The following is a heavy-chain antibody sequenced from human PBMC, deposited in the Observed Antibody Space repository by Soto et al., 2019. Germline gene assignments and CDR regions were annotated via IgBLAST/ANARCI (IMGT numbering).Heavy chain of an antibody. Sequence: LSLTCAVYGGSFSGYYWSWIRQPPGKGLEWIGEINHSGSTNYNPSLKSRVTISVDTSKNQFSLKLSSVTAADTAVYYCARGLQLWLLDYYYGMDVWGQGTTVTVSS. CDR3: ARGLQLWLLDYYYGMDV. CDR1: GGSFSGYY. D-gene: IGHD5-18*01. J-gene: IGHJ6*02. CDR2: INHSGST. V-gene: IGHV4-34*01.